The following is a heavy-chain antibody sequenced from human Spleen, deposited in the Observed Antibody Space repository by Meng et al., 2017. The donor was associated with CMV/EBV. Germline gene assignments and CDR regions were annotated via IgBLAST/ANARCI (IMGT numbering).Heavy chain of an antibody. Sequence: FAASGFTFDDYGMSWVRQAPGKGLEWVSGINWNGGSTGYADSVKGRFTISRDNAKNSLYLQMHSLRAEDTALYSCARAPLVNWDMPDYWGQGTLVTVSS. CDR3: ARAPLVNWDMPDY. CDR2: INWNGGST. CDR1: GFTFDDYG. J-gene: IGHJ4*02. D-gene: IGHD7-27*01. V-gene: IGHV3-20*03.